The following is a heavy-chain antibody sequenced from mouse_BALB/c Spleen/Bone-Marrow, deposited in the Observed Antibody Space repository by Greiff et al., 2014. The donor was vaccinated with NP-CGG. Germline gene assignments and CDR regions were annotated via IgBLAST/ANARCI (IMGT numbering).Heavy chain of an antibody. CDR3: ARDDYDYAMDY. D-gene: IGHD2-4*01. Sequence: DVQLVESGGGLVQPGGSRKLSCAASGFTFSSFGMHWVRQAPGKGLEWVAYISSGSSTIYYADTVKGRFTISRDNPKNTLFLQMTSLRSEDTAMYYCARDDYDYAMDYWGQGTSVTVSS. J-gene: IGHJ4*01. V-gene: IGHV5-17*02. CDR2: ISSGSSTI. CDR1: GFTFSSFG.